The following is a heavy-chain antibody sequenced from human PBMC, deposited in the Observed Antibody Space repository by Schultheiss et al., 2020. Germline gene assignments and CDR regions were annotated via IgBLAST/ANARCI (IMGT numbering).Heavy chain of an antibody. CDR1: GGSISSSSYY. D-gene: IGHD3-3*01. V-gene: IGHV4-39*01. Sequence: SATLSLTCTVSGGSISSSSYYWGWIRQPPGKGLEWIGSIYYSGSTYYNPSLKSRVTISVDTSKNQFSLKLSSVTAADTAVYYCARGPYYDFWSGYYNYYYYGMDVWGKGTTVTGSA. J-gene: IGHJ6*04. CDR3: ARGPYYDFWSGYYNYYYYGMDV. CDR2: IYYSGST.